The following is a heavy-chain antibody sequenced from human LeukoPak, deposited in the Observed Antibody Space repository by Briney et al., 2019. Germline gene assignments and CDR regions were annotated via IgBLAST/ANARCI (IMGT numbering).Heavy chain of an antibody. CDR1: GFSFNSYP. V-gene: IGHV3-30*04. Sequence: GGSLRLSCAASGFSFNSYPMHWVRQAPGKGLEWVAVISNDGNNKYYADSVKGRFTISRDNSNNTLSLQMNSLRAEDTAVYYCYYGSGNDYWGQGTLVTVSS. D-gene: IGHD3-10*01. CDR3: YYGSGNDY. J-gene: IGHJ4*02. CDR2: ISNDGNNK.